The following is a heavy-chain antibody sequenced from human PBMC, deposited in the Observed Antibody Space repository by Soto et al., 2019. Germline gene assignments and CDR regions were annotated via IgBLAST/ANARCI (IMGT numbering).Heavy chain of an antibody. V-gene: IGHV4-39*01. D-gene: IGHD6-13*01. CDR2: IYYSGST. CDR1: GGSISSSSYY. CDR3: ARVLYSSSWYYYYYGMDV. J-gene: IGHJ6*02. Sequence: QLQLQESGPGLVKPSETLSLTCTVSGGSISSSSYYWGGIRQPPGKGLEWIGSIYYSGSTYYNPSLKSRVTISVATSKNQFSLKLSSVTAADTAVYYCARVLYSSSWYYYYYGMDVWGQGTTVTVSS.